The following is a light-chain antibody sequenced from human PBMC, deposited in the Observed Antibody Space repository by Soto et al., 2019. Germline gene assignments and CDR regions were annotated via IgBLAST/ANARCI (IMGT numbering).Light chain of an antibody. CDR2: AAS. J-gene: IGKJ1*01. CDR1: QSISIY. V-gene: IGKV1-39*01. Sequence: DIQMTQSPSSLSASVGDRVTITCRASQSISIYLNWYQQKPGKAPKLLINAASSLQSGVPSRFSGSGSGTDFTLTISSLQPEDFATYFCQHSYNTPRTFGQGTKVDIK. CDR3: QHSYNTPRT.